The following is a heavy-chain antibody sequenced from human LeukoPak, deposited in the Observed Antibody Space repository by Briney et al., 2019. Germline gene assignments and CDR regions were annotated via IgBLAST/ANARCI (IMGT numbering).Heavy chain of an antibody. CDR2: INYTGDTATGTT. Sequence: SETLSLTCGVYGGSFSGYSWNWIRQSPGKGLEWIADINYTGDTATGTTNYSPSLGSRVTISVDMSKNQFSLKLSSVTAADMAVYYCARDPTSGIAVAMFDYWGQGTLVTVSS. V-gene: IGHV4-34*01. J-gene: IGHJ4*02. CDR1: GGSFSGYS. D-gene: IGHD6-19*01. CDR3: ARDPTSGIAVAMFDY.